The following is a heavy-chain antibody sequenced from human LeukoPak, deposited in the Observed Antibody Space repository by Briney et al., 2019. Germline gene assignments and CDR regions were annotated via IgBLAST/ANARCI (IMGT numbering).Heavy chain of an antibody. CDR3: AGGLDTAMVSYYFDY. CDR2: ISSSSSTI. D-gene: IGHD5-18*01. CDR1: GFTFSSYS. J-gene: IGHJ4*02. V-gene: IGHV3-48*01. Sequence: GGSLRLSCAASGFTFSSYSMNWVRQTPGKGLEWVSYISSSSSTIYYADSVKGRFTISRDNAKNSLYLQMNSLRAEDTAVYYCAGGLDTAMVSYYFDYWGQGTLVTVSP.